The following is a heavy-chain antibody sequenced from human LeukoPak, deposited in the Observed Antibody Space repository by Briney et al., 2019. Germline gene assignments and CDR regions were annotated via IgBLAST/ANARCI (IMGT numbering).Heavy chain of an antibody. J-gene: IGHJ5*02. Sequence: PSGTLSLTCAVSGGFISSSNWWSWVRQPPGKGLEWIGEIYHSGSTNYNPSLKSRVTISVDKSKNQFSLKLSSVTAADTAVYYCARDHRVWQWLLGWFDPWGQGTLVTVSS. D-gene: IGHD6-19*01. CDR1: GGFISSSNW. V-gene: IGHV4-4*02. CDR3: ARDHRVWQWLLGWFDP. CDR2: IYHSGST.